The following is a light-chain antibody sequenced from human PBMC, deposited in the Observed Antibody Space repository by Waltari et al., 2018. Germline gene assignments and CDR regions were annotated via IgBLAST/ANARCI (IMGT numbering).Light chain of an antibody. Sequence: TQSPATLSVSPGERATLSCRASQGITSHLAWYQQRPGKAPKLLIYAASTLHSGVSSRFSGSGSGTDFTLTINSLQPEDFATYYCQQLDSYPLAFGGGTRVEIK. CDR1: QGITSH. CDR2: AAS. CDR3: QQLDSYPLA. J-gene: IGKJ4*01. V-gene: IGKV1-9*01.